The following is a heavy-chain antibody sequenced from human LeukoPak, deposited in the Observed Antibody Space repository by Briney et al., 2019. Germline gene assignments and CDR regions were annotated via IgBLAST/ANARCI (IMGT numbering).Heavy chain of an antibody. V-gene: IGHV4-4*02. D-gene: IGHD1-26*01. J-gene: IGHJ3*02. CDR1: GGSISSNNW. Sequence: PSETLSLTCAVSGGSISSNNWWGWVRQPPGKGLEWIGEIYHSGSPNYNPSLKSRVTISVDKSRNHFSLNLSSVTAADTAVYYCARRGITDVAFDIWGQGTMVTVS. CDR2: IYHSGSP. CDR3: ARRGITDVAFDI.